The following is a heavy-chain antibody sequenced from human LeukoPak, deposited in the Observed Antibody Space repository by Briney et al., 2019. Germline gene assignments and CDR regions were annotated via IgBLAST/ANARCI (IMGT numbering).Heavy chain of an antibody. CDR3: ATLGEGCYYDALGYNF. J-gene: IGHJ4*02. CDR1: GYRFTNYR. Sequence: GESLKISCKGSGYRFTNYRIGWVRQMPGKGLEWMGIIYPGDSETTYSPSFQGQVTIAADTSINTAYLQWNTLKASDTAMYYCATLGEGCYYDALGYNFWGQETLVTVAS. V-gene: IGHV5-51*01. D-gene: IGHD3-22*01. CDR2: IYPGDSET.